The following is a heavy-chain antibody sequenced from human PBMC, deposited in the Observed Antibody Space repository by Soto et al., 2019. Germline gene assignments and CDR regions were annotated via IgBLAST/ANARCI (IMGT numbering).Heavy chain of an antibody. CDR3: ATGSFTSDDGRIGYHYNAMDV. CDR2: IIPIFGPA. Sequence: QVQLVQSGAEVKKPGSSVDVSCKSSGGTFSSHSINWVRQAPGQGLEWMGGIIPIFGPANFAKKFQGRVTITADESTTPAYMELSSLTSEDTAVYYCATGSFTSDDGRIGYHYNAMDVWGQGTTVTVSS. CDR1: GGTFSSHS. D-gene: IGHD1-1*01. V-gene: IGHV1-69*01. J-gene: IGHJ6*02.